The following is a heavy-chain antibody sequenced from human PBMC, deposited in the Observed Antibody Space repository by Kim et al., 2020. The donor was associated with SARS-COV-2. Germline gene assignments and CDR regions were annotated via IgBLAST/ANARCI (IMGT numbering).Heavy chain of an antibody. CDR3: ARWSGGWYSYFDL. Sequence: YAQGFTGRFVFSLDTSVSTAYLQISSLKAEDTAVYYCARWSGGWYSYFDLWGRGTLVTVSS. J-gene: IGHJ2*01. V-gene: IGHV7-4-1*02. D-gene: IGHD6-19*01.